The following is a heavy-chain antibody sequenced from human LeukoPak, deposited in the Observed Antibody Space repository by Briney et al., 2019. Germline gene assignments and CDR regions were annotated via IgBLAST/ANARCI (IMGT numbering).Heavy chain of an antibody. CDR3: AKMNGFMDV. J-gene: IGHJ6*03. V-gene: IGHV3-23*01. D-gene: IGHD1-1*01. CDR2: ISGSGSGT. Sequence: SGGSLRLSCTASGFNFSSSAITWVRQAPGKGLERVSGISGSGSGTYYAVFVKDRFTISRDNSKNTMYVEMHSLRGEDTAVYYCAKMNGFMDVWGKGTTVTVSS. CDR1: GFNFSSSA.